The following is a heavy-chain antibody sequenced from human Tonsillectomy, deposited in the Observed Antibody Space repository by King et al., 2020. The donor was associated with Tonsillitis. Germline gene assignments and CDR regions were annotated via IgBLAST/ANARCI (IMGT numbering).Heavy chain of an antibody. V-gene: IGHV1-18*01. D-gene: IGHD3-10*01. CDR3: ARHAWFGELFLHFDY. J-gene: IGHJ4*02. CDR2: ISVEYGNT. CDR1: GYTFTSYG. Sequence: VQLVESGAEVKKPGASVKVSCKTSGYTFTSYGIGWVRQAPGQGLEGMGWISVEYGNTNYAQKFQGRVTKTTDTSTSTAYMELRSLRSDDTAMYYCARHAWFGELFLHFDYWGQGTLVTVSS.